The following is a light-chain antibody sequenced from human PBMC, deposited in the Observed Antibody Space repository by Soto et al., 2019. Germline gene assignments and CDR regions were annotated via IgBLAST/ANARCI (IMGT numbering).Light chain of an antibody. CDR2: QGY. CDR1: SSDVGKYNL. V-gene: IGLV2-23*01. Sequence: QSALTQPASVSGSPGQSITISCTGTSSDVGKYNLVSRYQQHPGKAPKVMILQGYKRPSGVSNRFSGSKFGNTASLTISGLQAEDEADYYCCAYATTYTYVFGTGTKVTVL. J-gene: IGLJ1*01. CDR3: CAYATTYTYV.